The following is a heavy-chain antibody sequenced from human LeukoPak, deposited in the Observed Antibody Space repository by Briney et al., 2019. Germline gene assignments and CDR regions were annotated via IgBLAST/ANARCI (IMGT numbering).Heavy chain of an antibody. CDR1: GFTFSSYA. CDR2: ISGSGGST. Sequence: PGGSLRLSCAASGFTFSSYAMSWVRQAPGKGLEWVSAISGSGGSTYYADSVKGRFTISRDNSKNTLYLQVNSLRAEDTAVYYCAKDDKMSPEVDIVVVVAAPFGAFDIWGQGTMVTVSS. CDR3: AKDDKMSPEVDIVVVVAAPFGAFDI. D-gene: IGHD2-15*01. J-gene: IGHJ3*02. V-gene: IGHV3-23*01.